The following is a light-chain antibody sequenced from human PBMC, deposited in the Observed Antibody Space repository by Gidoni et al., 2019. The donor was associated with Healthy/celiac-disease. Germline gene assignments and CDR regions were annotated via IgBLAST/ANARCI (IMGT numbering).Light chain of an antibody. CDR1: RSDVGSYNL. J-gene: IGLJ2*01. Sequence: QSALTQPASVSGSPGQPITISCTGTRSDVGSYNLVSWYQQHPGKAPKLIIYEVSKGPSGVSNRFSGSKSGNTASLTISGLQAEDEADYYCCSYAGSRTYVIFGGGTKLTVL. CDR3: CSYAGSRTYVI. CDR2: EVS. V-gene: IGLV2-23*02.